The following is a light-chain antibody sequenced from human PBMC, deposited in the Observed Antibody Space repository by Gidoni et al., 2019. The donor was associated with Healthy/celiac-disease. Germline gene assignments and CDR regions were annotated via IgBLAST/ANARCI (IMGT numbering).Light chain of an antibody. Sequence: DIQMTQSPSSLSASVGDRVTITCRASQGISNYLAWYQQKPGKVPSRFSGSGSVTDFTLTISSLQPEDVATYYCQKYNSALLFTFGPGTKVDIK. V-gene: IGKV1-27*01. CDR3: QKYNSALLFT. J-gene: IGKJ3*01. CDR1: QGISNY.